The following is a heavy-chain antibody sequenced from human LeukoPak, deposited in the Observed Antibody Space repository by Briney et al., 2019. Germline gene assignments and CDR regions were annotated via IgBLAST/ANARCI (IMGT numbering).Heavy chain of an antibody. CDR2: ISAYNGNT. V-gene: IGHV1-18*01. Sequence: ASVKVSCKASGYTFTSYGISWVRQAPGQGLEWMGWISAYNGNTNYAQKLQGRVTMTTDTSTSTAYMELRSLRSDDTAVYYCARVSEYYDGSGSYLSHFDYWGQGTLVTVSS. CDR1: GYTFTSYG. CDR3: ARVSEYYDGSGSYLSHFDY. D-gene: IGHD3-22*01. J-gene: IGHJ4*02.